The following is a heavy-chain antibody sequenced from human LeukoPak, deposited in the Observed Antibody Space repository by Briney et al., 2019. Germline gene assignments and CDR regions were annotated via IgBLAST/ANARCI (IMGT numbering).Heavy chain of an antibody. CDR1: GYTFTSYY. D-gene: IGHD3-22*01. J-gene: IGHJ4*02. CDR3: ATTLYDSSGYYPEYYFDY. Sequence: ASVKVSCKASGYTFTSYYMHWVRRAPGQGLEWMGIINPSGGSTSYAQKFQGRVTMTRDTSTSTIYMELSSLRSDDTAVYYCATTLYDSSGYYPEYYFDYWGQGTLVTVSS. V-gene: IGHV1-46*01. CDR2: INPSGGST.